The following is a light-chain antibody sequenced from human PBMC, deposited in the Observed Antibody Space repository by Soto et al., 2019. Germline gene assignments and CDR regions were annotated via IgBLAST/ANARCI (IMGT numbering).Light chain of an antibody. CDR3: QQYNSYWT. J-gene: IGKJ1*01. V-gene: IGKV1-17*01. CDR1: QGIRNN. Sequence: DIQMTQSPSSLFASVGDRVTITCRASQGIRNNLGWYQQKPGKAPKLLIYDASSLESGVPSRFSGSGSGTEFTLTISSLQPDDFATYYCQQYNSYWTFGQGTKVDIK. CDR2: DAS.